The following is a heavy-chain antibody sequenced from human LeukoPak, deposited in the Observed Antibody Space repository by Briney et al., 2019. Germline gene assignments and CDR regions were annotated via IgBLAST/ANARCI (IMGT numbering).Heavy chain of an antibody. J-gene: IGHJ4*01. CDR3: AKYCFDTSGSPKRFFDY. V-gene: IGHV3-23*01. CDR1: GFTFNRYA. D-gene: IGHD1-26*01. CDR2: ISGSGGTI. Sequence: GGSLRLSCAASGFTFNRYAMTWVRQTPGKGLEWVSVISGSGGTIYYADSVKGRFTISRDNSKNTLYPQMSSLRAEDTALYFCAKYCFDTSGSPKRFFDYWGQGTLVTVSS.